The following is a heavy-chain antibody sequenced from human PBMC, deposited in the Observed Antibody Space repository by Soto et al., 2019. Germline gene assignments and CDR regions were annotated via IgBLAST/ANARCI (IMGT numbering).Heavy chain of an antibody. CDR2: IYYSGRT. Sequence: QLQLQESAPGLVKPSETLSLTCTVSGVSISSSSYYWGWIRQPPGKGLEWIGSIYYSGRTYYDPALKSRVTISVDTSKNQFALKLSSVTAADTAVYYCAAHSVLRWFGGDDYWGQRTLVTVSS. CDR1: GVSISSSSYY. J-gene: IGHJ4*02. D-gene: IGHD3-10*01. V-gene: IGHV4-39*01. CDR3: AAHSVLRWFGGDDY.